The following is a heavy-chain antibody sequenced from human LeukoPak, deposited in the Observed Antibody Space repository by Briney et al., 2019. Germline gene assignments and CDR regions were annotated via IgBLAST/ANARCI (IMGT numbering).Heavy chain of an antibody. J-gene: IGHJ4*02. CDR1: GFTFSSYA. Sequence: GGSLRLSCAASGFTFSSYAMCWVRQAPGRGLEWVSFISPSADRTSNADSVEGRFTISRDNPRNTLYLQMNSLRDEDTAVYYCAIMHGYYDGSGYWVQWGQGTLVTVSS. V-gene: IGHV3-23*01. D-gene: IGHD3-22*01. CDR2: ISPSADRT. CDR3: AIMHGYYDGSGYWVQ.